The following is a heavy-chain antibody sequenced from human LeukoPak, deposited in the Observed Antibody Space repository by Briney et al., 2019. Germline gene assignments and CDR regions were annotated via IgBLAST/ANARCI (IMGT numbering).Heavy chain of an antibody. CDR3: AIQHPTVGATGNY. Sequence: GASVKVSCKASGYTFTGYYMHWVRQAPGQGLEWMGRINPNSGGTNYAQKFQGRVTMTRDTSISTAYMELSRLRSDDTAVYYCAIQHPTVGATGNYRGQGTLVTVSS. V-gene: IGHV1-2*06. D-gene: IGHD1-26*01. J-gene: IGHJ4*02. CDR1: GYTFTGYY. CDR2: INPNSGGT.